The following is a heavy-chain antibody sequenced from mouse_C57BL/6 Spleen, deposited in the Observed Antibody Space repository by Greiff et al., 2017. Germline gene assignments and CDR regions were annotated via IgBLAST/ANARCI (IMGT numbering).Heavy chain of an antibody. CDR3: TRDCAMDY. CDR1: GYTFTDYE. J-gene: IGHJ4*01. Sequence: QVQLQQSGAELVRPGASVTLSCKASGYTFTDYEMHWVKQTPVHGLEWIGAIDPETGGTAYNQKFNGKAILTADKSSSTAYFEHPNLASEDTAVYYCTRDCAMDYWGQGTSVTVAS. V-gene: IGHV1-15*01. CDR2: IDPETGGT.